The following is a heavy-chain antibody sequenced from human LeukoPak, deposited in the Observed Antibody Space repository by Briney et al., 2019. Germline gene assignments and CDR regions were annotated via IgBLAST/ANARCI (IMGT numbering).Heavy chain of an antibody. CDR3: TRGRILNNAPTAPSQY. Sequence: ASVKVSCKASGYIFTGYYMHWVRQAPGQGLEWMGWTNPKSGDTDYAQKFQGRVTMTRDTSISTVYMELSSLKSDDTAVYYCTRGRILNNAPTAPSQYWGQGTLVTVSS. J-gene: IGHJ4*02. CDR2: TNPKSGDT. V-gene: IGHV1-2*02. CDR1: GYIFTGYY. D-gene: IGHD4-17*01.